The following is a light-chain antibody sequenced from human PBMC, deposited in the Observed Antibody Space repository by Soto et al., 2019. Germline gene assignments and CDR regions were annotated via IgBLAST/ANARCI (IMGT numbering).Light chain of an antibody. CDR1: QSVSSSY. J-gene: IGKJ3*01. Sequence: ESVLTQSPGTLSMSPGERDTLSCRASQSVSSSYSAWYQQKPGQAPRLLIYGASSRATGIPDRFSVSGSGTDFTLTISRLEPEDFAVYYCQQYGSSPFTFGPGTKVDIK. CDR2: GAS. CDR3: QQYGSSPFT. V-gene: IGKV3-20*01.